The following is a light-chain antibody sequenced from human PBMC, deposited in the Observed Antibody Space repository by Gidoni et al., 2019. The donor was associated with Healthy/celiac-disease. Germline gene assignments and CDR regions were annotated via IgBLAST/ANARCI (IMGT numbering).Light chain of an antibody. CDR2: AAS. CDR3: QQSYSTPRRT. CDR1: QSISSY. Sequence: DIQMTQSPSSLSASVGDRVTITCRASQSISSYLNWYQQKPGKAPKLLINAASSLQSGVPSRFSGSGSGTDFTLTISSLQPEDFATYYCQQSYSTPRRTFXQXTKLEIK. J-gene: IGKJ2*01. V-gene: IGKV1-39*01.